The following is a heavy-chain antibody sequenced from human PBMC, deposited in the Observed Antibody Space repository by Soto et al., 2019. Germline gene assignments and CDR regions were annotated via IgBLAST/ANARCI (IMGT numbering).Heavy chain of an antibody. J-gene: IGHJ4*02. D-gene: IGHD1-20*01. CDR2: INSDGSSI. V-gene: IGHV3-74*01. Sequence: TGGSLRLSCATSGFDFSNTWIHWVRQVPGQGLVWVSRINSDGSSIIYADCVKGRFTPSRDNAKNTVHLQMSSLRVEDTAVYYCAKDWYHTIDSWGQGIPVTVSS. CDR1: GFDFSNTW. CDR3: AKDWYHTIDS.